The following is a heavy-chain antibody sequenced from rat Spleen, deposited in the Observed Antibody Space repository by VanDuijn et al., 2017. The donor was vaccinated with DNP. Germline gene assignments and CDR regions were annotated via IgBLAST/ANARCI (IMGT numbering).Heavy chain of an antibody. V-gene: IGHV3-1*01. CDR3: ARWKRYFNY. J-gene: IGHJ2*01. CDR2: ISYSGRT. CDR1: GYSITSNY. Sequence: EVQLQESGSGLVKPSQSLSLTCSVTGYSITSNYWVWIRQFPGNKMDYIGHISYSGRTDYTPSLKSRISITRDTSRNHFFLHLIAVTTEDTATYCCARWKRYFNYWGRVVMVTVSS.